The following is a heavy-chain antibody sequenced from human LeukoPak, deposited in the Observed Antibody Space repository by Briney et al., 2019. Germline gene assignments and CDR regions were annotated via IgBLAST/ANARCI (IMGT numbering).Heavy chain of an antibody. V-gene: IGHV3-53*01. CDR3: AREREQLVPLDYYGMDV. J-gene: IGHJ6*02. D-gene: IGHD6-6*01. Sequence: PGGSLRLSCAASGFTVSSNYMSWVRQAPGKGLEWVSVIYSGGSTYYADSVKGRFTISRDNSKNTLYLQMNSLRAEDTAVYYCAREREQLVPLDYYGMDVWGQGTTVTVSS. CDR1: GFTVSSNY. CDR2: IYSGGST.